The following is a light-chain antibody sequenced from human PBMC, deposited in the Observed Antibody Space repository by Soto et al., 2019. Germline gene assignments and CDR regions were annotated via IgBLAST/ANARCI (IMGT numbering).Light chain of an antibody. CDR3: PRTYSDIWT. Sequence: DIQLTQSPSALSASVGDRVTIVCRASQSIGNYLNSYQLKPGEAPKFLVYAASSLQSGVPARFSGGGSGTVCILTIGRLLPEVVATDCCPRTYSDIWTFRQGTLVDIK. V-gene: IGKV1-39*01. CDR1: QSIGNY. CDR2: AAS. J-gene: IGKJ1*01.